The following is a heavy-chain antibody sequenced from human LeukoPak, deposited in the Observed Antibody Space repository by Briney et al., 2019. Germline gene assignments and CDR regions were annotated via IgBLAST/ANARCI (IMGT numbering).Heavy chain of an antibody. J-gene: IGHJ4*02. V-gene: IGHV3-7*01. CDR1: GFTFSSYA. CDR3: ARARRGAAGGFDY. D-gene: IGHD6-13*01. Sequence: PGGSLRLSCAASGFTFSSYAMSWVRQAPGKGLEWVANIKQDGSEKYYVDSVKGRFTISRDNAKNSLYLQMNSLRAEDTAVYYCARARRGAAGGFDYWGQGTLVTVSS. CDR2: IKQDGSEK.